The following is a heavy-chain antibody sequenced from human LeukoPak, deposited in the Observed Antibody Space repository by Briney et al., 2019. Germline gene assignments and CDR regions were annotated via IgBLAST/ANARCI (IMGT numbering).Heavy chain of an antibody. D-gene: IGHD3-9*01. CDR1: GYTFTGYY. CDR2: IIPILGIA. Sequence: GASVKVSCQASGYTFTGYYIHWVRQAPGQGLEWMGRIIPILGIANYAQKFQGRVTITADKSTSTAYMELSSLRSEDTAVYYCATEGLSDYDIPAGFDYWGQGTLVTVSS. CDR3: ATEGLSDYDIPAGFDY. J-gene: IGHJ4*02. V-gene: IGHV1-69*02.